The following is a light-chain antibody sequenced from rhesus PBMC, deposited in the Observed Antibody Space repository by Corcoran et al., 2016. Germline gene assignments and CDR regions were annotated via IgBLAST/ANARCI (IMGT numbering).Light chain of an antibody. CDR3: KQESNWPLT. CDR2: DAS. J-gene: IGKJ4*01. Sequence: EIIMTQSPATLSLSPGERATLSCRTSQSGSSNVAWYQQKPGQAPRLLIYDASHRATGVPDRFSGSGSGTAFTLPFSSLCADDVVVYYSKQESNWPLTFGGGTKVEIK. V-gene: IGKV3-35*01. CDR1: QSGSSN.